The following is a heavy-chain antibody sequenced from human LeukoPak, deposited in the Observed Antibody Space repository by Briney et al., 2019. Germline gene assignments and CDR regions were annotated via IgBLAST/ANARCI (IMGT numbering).Heavy chain of an antibody. Sequence: GGSLRLSCAASGFTFSSYAMSWVRQAPGKGLEWVSVISGSGGSTYYADSVKGRFTISRGNSKNTLYLQMNSLRAEDTAVYYCAKDMYYYDSSGPDLSLPWGQGTLVTVSS. J-gene: IGHJ4*02. CDR2: ISGSGGST. CDR3: AKDMYYYDSSGPDLSLP. V-gene: IGHV3-23*01. D-gene: IGHD3-22*01. CDR1: GFTFSSYA.